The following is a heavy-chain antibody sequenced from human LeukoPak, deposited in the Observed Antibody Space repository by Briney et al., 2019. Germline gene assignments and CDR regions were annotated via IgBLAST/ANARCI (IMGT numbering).Heavy chain of an antibody. CDR3: ARDLSKLIEY. J-gene: IGHJ4*02. CDR1: GFTFSSYG. Sequence: SGGSLRLSCAVSGFTFSSYGMHWVRQAPGKGLEWVAVIWDDASSEFYADSVKGRFTISRDNSKNTLYLQMDSLRAEDTAVYYCARDLSKLIEYWGQGTLVTVAS. CDR2: IWDDASSE. D-gene: IGHD4-11*01. V-gene: IGHV3-33*01.